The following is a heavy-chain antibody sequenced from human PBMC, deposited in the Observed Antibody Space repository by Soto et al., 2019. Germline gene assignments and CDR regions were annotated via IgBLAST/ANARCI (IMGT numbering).Heavy chain of an antibody. D-gene: IGHD5-12*01. CDR2: ISWDGGST. V-gene: IGHV3-43*01. Sequence: EVQLVESGGVVVQPGGSLRLSCAASGFTFDDYTMHWVRQAPGKGLEWVSLISWDGGSTYYADSVKGRFTISRDNSKTSLDLQMNSLRTEDTALYYCAKGYSGYDAIDYWGQGTLVTVSS. CDR3: AKGYSGYDAIDY. J-gene: IGHJ4*02. CDR1: GFTFDDYT.